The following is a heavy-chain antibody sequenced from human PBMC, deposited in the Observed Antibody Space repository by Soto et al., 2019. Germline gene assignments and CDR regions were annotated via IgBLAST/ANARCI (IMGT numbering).Heavy chain of an antibody. D-gene: IGHD2-15*01. J-gene: IGHJ6*02. CDR3: ARHVDYFYGMDV. CDR2: IYPVDSDI. Sequence: GESLKISCNSSGYNFLNFCIAWVLRMPGKGLEWMAIIYPVDSDIRYNPSFQGQVTVSADKSISTAYLRWSSLKASDTAMYYCARHVDYFYGMDVWGQGTTVTVSS. CDR1: GYNFLNFC. V-gene: IGHV5-51*01.